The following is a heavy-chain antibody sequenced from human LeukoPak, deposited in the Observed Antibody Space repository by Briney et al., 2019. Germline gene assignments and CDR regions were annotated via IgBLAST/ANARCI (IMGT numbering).Heavy chain of an antibody. CDR2: INHRGST. V-gene: IGHV4-34*01. Sequence: SETLSLTCAVYGGSFSGYYWSWIRQPPGKGLEWIGEINHRGSTNYTPSLKSRVTVSLDTSKNQFSLKLSSVTAADTAVYYCARAPGAALDWGQGTLVTVSS. J-gene: IGHJ4*02. D-gene: IGHD2-15*01. CDR3: ARAPGAALD. CDR1: GGSFSGYY.